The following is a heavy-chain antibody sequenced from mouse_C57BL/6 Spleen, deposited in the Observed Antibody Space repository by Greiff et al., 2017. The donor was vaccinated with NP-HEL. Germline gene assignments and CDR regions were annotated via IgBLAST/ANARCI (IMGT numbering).Heavy chain of an antibody. CDR3: ARRGLLRYWYFDV. D-gene: IGHD1-1*01. Sequence: VQLQQPGAELVRPGSSVKLSCKASGYTFTSYWMHWVKQRPIQGLEWIGNIDPSDSETHYNQKFKDKATLTVDKSSSTAYMQLSSLTSEDSAVYYCARRGLLRYWYFDVWGTGTTVTVSS. V-gene: IGHV1-52*01. J-gene: IGHJ1*03. CDR2: IDPSDSET. CDR1: GYTFTSYW.